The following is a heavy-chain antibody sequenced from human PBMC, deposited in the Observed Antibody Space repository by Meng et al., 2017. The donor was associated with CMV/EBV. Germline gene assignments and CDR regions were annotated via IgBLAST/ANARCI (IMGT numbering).Heavy chain of an antibody. CDR1: GFTFSSYS. J-gene: IGHJ4*02. V-gene: IGHV3-48*04. Sequence: GESLKISCAASGFTFSSYSMNWVRQAPGKGLEWVSYISSSGSTMYYADSVKGRFTIPRDNAKNSLYLQMNSLRAEDTAVYYCARRWGYSLDYWGQGTLVTVSS. CDR2: ISSSGSTM. CDR3: ARRWGYSLDY. D-gene: IGHD5-18*01.